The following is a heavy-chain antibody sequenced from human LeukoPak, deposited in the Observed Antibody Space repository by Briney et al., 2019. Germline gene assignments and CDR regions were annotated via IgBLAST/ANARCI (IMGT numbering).Heavy chain of an antibody. J-gene: IGHJ4*02. V-gene: IGHV3-23*01. CDR2: ISGGGGDT. CDR3: AKAYGSGSPVDY. D-gene: IGHD3-10*01. CDR1: GFTFSSYA. Sequence: GGSLRLSCAASGFTFSSYAMSWVRQAPGKGLXXVSAISGGGGDTYYADSVKGRFTISRDNSKKTLYLQMDSLRAEDTAVYFCAKAYGSGSPVDYWGQGTLVTVSS.